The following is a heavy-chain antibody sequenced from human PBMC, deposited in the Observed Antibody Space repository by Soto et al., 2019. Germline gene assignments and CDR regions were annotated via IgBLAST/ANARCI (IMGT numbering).Heavy chain of an antibody. V-gene: IGHV4-30-4*01. CDR1: GGSISSGDYY. CDR3: ARGPTRITIFGVVSRPHFDY. CDR2: IYYSGST. Sequence: QVQLQESGPGLVKPSQTLSLTCTVSGGSISSGDYYWSWIRQPPGKGLERIGYIYYSGSTYYNPSLKSRVTISVDTSKNQFSLKLSSVTAADTAVYYCARGPTRITIFGVVSRPHFDYWGQGTLVTVSS. D-gene: IGHD3-3*01. J-gene: IGHJ4*02.